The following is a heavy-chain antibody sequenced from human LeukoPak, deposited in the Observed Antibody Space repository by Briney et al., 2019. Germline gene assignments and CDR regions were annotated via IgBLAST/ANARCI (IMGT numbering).Heavy chain of an antibody. CDR1: GYTFTGYY. Sequence: GASVKVSCKASGYTFTGYYMHWVRQAPGQGLEWMGRINPNSGGTNYAQKFQGRVTMTRDTSISTAYMELSRLRSDDTAVYYCAREILAQLLSSLEVDYWGQGTLVTVSS. CDR3: AREILAQLLSSLEVDY. D-gene: IGHD2-2*01. V-gene: IGHV1-2*06. J-gene: IGHJ4*02. CDR2: INPNSGGT.